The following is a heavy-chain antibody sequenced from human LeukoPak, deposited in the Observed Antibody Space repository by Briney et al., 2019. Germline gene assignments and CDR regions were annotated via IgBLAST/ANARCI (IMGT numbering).Heavy chain of an antibody. D-gene: IGHD6-13*01. Sequence: PSETLSLTCTVSGGSISSYYWSWIRQPPGKGLEWIGYIYYSGSTNYNPSLKSRVTISVDTSKNQFSLKLSSVTAADTAVYYCARGKGAAAGIDSWWWFDPWGQGTLVTVSS. CDR1: GGSISSYY. CDR2: IYYSGST. V-gene: IGHV4-59*01. CDR3: ARGKGAAAGIDSWWWFDP. J-gene: IGHJ5*02.